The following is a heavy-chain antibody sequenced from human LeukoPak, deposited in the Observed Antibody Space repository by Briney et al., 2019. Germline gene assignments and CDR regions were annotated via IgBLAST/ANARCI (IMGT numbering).Heavy chain of an antibody. CDR2: MNEYSTTI. CDR3: ARGGVNPVDH. CDR1: GFPFNSFW. V-gene: IGHV3-74*01. Sequence: GGSLRPSCAVSGFPFNSFWMHWVRQAPGKGLGWVWYMNEYSTTIRYADSVKGRFTTSRDNAKSILYLQMNNLRAEDTAMYFGARGGVNPVDHWGQGTLVTVSS. D-gene: IGHD1-14*01. J-gene: IGHJ4*02.